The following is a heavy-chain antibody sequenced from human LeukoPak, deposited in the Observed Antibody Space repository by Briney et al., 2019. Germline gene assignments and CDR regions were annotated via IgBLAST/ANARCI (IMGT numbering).Heavy chain of an antibody. CDR3: ASRSAGLNCSSTSCYWSYFDY. J-gene: IGHJ4*02. CDR1: GGSISSSNYH. CDR2: INHSGST. Sequence: PSETLSLTCTVSGGSISSSNYHWSWIRQPPGKGLEWIGEINHSGSTNYNPSLKSRVTISVDTSKNQLSLKLSSVTAADTAVYYCASRSAGLNCSSTSCYWSYFDYWGQGTLVTVSS. V-gene: IGHV4-39*07. D-gene: IGHD2-2*01.